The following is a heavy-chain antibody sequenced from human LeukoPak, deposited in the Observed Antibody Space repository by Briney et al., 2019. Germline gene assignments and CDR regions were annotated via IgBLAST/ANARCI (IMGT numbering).Heavy chain of an antibody. CDR2: INHSGST. D-gene: IGHD5-12*01. V-gene: IGHV4-34*01. CDR1: GGSFSGYY. CDR3: ARPPSGYGRQYYFDY. Sequence: SETLSLTCAVYGGSFSGYYWSWIRQPPGKGLEWIGEINHSGSTNYNPSLKSRVTISVDTSKNQFSLKLSSVTAADTAVYYCARPPSGYGRQYYFDYWGQGTLVTVSS. J-gene: IGHJ4*02.